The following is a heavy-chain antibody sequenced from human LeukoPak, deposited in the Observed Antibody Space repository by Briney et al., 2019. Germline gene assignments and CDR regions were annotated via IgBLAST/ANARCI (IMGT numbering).Heavy chain of an antibody. J-gene: IGHJ3*02. CDR3: ARDTHEYGSGSYYDDTFDS. V-gene: IGHV4-39*07. D-gene: IGHD3-10*01. CDR2: IYDSGST. Sequence: SETLSLTCTVSGGSIRSSYYYWGWIRQPPGKGLEWIGSIYDSGSTYYNPSLKSRVTISEDTSKNQVSLKLSSVTAADTAVYYCARDTHEYGSGSYYDDTFDSWGQGTLVTVSS. CDR1: GGSIRSSYYY.